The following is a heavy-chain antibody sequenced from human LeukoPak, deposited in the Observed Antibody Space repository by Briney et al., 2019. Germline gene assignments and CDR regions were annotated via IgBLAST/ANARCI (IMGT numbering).Heavy chain of an antibody. J-gene: IGHJ6*03. V-gene: IGHV1-18*01. Sequence: ASVKVSCKASGYTFTSYGISWVRQAPGQGLEWMGWIGAYNGNTNYAQKLQGRVTMTTDTSTSTAYMELRSLRSDDTAVYYCARDSSLYCTNGVCYSDYYYMDVWGKGTTVTVSS. D-gene: IGHD2-8*01. CDR2: IGAYNGNT. CDR1: GYTFTSYG. CDR3: ARDSSLYCTNGVCYSDYYYMDV.